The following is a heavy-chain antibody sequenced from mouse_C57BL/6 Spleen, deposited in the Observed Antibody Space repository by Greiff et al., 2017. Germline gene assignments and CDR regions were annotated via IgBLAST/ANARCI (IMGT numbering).Heavy chain of an antibody. CDR1: GFSLTSYG. Sequence: VHLVESGPGLVAPSQSLSITCTVSGFSLTSYGVDWVRQPPGKGLEWLGVIWGGGSTNYNSAPMSRLSITKDNSKSQVFLKMNSLQTDDTAMYYCAKHHYYGSSPYSNAIDYWGQGTSVTVAS. CDR3: AKHHYYGSSPYSNAIDY. CDR2: IWGGGST. V-gene: IGHV2-9*01. D-gene: IGHD1-1*01. J-gene: IGHJ4*01.